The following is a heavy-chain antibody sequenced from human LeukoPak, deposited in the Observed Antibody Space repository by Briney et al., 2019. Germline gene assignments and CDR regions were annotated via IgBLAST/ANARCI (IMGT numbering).Heavy chain of an antibody. CDR2: IYPSGTT. Sequence: SETLSLTCSVSGGSLSSYYWSWIRQSAGKGLEWIGRIYPSGTTIYNPSLKSRVTVSLDTSKNHFSLNLSSVTAADTAMYYCAREEFCNGGGCSFDSWGQGALVTVSS. J-gene: IGHJ4*02. V-gene: IGHV4-4*07. CDR1: GGSLSSYY. CDR3: AREEFCNGGGCSFDS. D-gene: IGHD2-15*01.